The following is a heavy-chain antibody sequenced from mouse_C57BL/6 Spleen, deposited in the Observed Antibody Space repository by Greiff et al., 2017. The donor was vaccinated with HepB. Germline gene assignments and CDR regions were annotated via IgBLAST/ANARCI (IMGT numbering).Heavy chain of an antibody. J-gene: IGHJ3*01. CDR1: GFTFSDYG. CDR3: ARGDYGSSSWFAY. D-gene: IGHD1-1*01. V-gene: IGHV5-17*01. Sequence: EVMLVESGGGLVKPGGSLKLSCAVSGFTFSDYGMHWVRQAPEKGLEWVAYISSGSSTIYYADTVKGRFTISRDNAKNTLFLQMTSLRSEDTAMYYCARGDYGSSSWFAYWGQGTLVTVSA. CDR2: ISSGSSTI.